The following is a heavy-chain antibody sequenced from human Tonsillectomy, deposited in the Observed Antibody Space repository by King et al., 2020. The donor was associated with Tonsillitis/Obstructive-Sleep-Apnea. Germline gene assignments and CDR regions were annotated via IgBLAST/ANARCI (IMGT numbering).Heavy chain of an antibody. D-gene: IGHD3-10*01. CDR3: ARGSYVSDAFDI. CDR1: GFSLSTGGVG. Sequence: NLKESGPTLVKPTQTLTLTCTFSGFSLSTGGVGVGWILQPPGKALEWLALIYWDDYERYSPSLKSRLTITKDTSKNRVFLTMTNMDPVDTATYYCARGSYVSDAFDICGQGAMVTVSS. V-gene: IGHV2-5*02. J-gene: IGHJ3*02. CDR2: IYWDDYE.